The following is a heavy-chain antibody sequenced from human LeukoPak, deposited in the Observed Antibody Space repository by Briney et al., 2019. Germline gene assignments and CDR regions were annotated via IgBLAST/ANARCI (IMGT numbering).Heavy chain of an antibody. J-gene: IGHJ4*02. CDR2: LSGSGGST. CDR3: AKGLAAAGTGFDY. CDR1: GFTFSSSA. D-gene: IGHD6-13*01. V-gene: IGHV3-23*01. Sequence: GRSLRLSCAASGFTFSSSAMSWVRQAPGKGLEWVSGLSGSGGSTFYADSVKGRFTISRDNSRNTLHLQMNSLRAEDTAVYYCAKGLAAAGTGFDYWGQGTLVSVSS.